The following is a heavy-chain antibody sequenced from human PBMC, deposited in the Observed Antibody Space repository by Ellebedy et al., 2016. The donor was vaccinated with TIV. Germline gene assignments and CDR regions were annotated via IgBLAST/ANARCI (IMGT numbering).Heavy chain of an antibody. J-gene: IGHJ6*02. CDR2: IYSSGST. CDR3: ARFSSAASLDV. V-gene: IGHV4-4*07. CDR1: GGSLSNNF. Sequence: MPRGSLRLSCTVSGGSLSNNFWTWIRQPAGKGLEWIGRIYSSGSTDYNPSLKSRVTLSVDTPKSQFSLKLKSVTAADTAVYYCARFSSAASLDVWGQGTTVTVSS. D-gene: IGHD6-13*01.